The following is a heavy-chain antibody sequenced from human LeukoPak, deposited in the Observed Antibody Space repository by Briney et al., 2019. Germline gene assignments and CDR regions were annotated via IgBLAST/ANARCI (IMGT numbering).Heavy chain of an antibody. CDR2: IKQDGTEK. CDR3: ARDRLGAEYDY. V-gene: IGHV3-7*01. J-gene: IGHJ4*02. D-gene: IGHD3-16*01. Sequence: WVANIKQDGTEKYYVDSVKGRFTVSRDNAKKSLYLQMNSLRAEDTAVYYCARDRLGAEYDYWGQGTLVSVSS.